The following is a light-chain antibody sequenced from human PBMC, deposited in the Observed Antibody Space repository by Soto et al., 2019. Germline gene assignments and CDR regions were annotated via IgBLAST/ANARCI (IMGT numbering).Light chain of an antibody. J-gene: IGLJ3*02. V-gene: IGLV2-23*02. CDR3: CSYAGGHTWV. Sequence: QSALTQPASVSGSPGQSITISCTGTSSNVGSYKLVSWYQQHPGKAPKLMIFEVNKRPSGVSNRFSGSKSGNTASLTISGLQAEDEAVYYCCSYAGGHTWVFGGGTQLTVL. CDR1: SSNVGSYKL. CDR2: EVN.